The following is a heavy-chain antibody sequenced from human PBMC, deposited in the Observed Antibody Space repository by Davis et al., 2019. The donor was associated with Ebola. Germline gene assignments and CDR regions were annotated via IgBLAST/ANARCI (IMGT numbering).Heavy chain of an antibody. CDR1: GFTFSSNS. CDR3: ARALGGEDD. V-gene: IGHV3-7*01. Sequence: GESLKISCAASGFTFSSNSMNWVRQAPGKGLEWVANIKQDGSETYYVDSVKGRFTISRDNDKNSLYLQMNSLRAEDMAVYYCARALGGEDDWGQGTLVTVSS. J-gene: IGHJ4*02. CDR2: IKQDGSET. D-gene: IGHD3-16*01.